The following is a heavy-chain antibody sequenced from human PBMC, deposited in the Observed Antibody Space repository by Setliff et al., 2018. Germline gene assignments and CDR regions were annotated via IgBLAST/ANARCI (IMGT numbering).Heavy chain of an antibody. CDR3: GRAGKPYAVDV. CDR2: INWSGAGT. Sequence: GGSLRLSCAASGFTFDDYGMAWVRQAPGKGLEWVSGINWSGAGTGYADSVKGRFTISRDNAKNTLFLQMDSLRVDDTAVYYCGRAGKPYAVDVWGQGTLVTVSS. CDR1: GFTFDDYG. J-gene: IGHJ3*01. V-gene: IGHV3-20*04.